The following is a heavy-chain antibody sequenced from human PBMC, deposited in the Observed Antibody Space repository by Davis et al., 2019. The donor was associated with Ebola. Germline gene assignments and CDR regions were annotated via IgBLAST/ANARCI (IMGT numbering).Heavy chain of an antibody. D-gene: IGHD2-15*01. V-gene: IGHV3-9*01. CDR3: ASAGYTYCSGGSCYQDY. CDR2: ISWNSGSI. J-gene: IGHJ4*02. Sequence: GGSLRLSCAASGFTFDDYAMHWVRQAPGKGLEWVSGISWNSGSIGYADSVKGRFTISRDNAKNSLYLQMNSLRAEDTAVYYCASAGYTYCSGGSCYQDYWGQGTLVTVSS. CDR1: GFTFDDYA.